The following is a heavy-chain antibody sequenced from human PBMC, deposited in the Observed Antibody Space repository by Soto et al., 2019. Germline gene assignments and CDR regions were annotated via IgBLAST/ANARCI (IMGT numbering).Heavy chain of an antibody. Sequence: SETLSLTCTVSGGSISNDFWSWIRQPLGKGLEWIGYIYYSGSTNYNPSLKSRVTMSVDTSKNQFSLKLISVAAADTAVYYCARGVYSSGWYVYDSWGQGTLVTVSS. J-gene: IGHJ4*02. CDR2: IYYSGST. V-gene: IGHV4-59*01. D-gene: IGHD6-19*01. CDR3: ARGVYSSGWYVYDS. CDR1: GGSISNDF.